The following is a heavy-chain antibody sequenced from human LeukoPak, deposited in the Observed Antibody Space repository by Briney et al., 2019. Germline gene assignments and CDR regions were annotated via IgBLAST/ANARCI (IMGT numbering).Heavy chain of an antibody. Sequence: ASVKVSCKASGYTFTNYAMNWVRQAPGQGLEWMGWINTNTGNPTYAQGFTGRFVFSLDTSVSTAYLQISSLKAEDTAAYYCARVDEKILRYFSYWGQGTLVTVSS. CDR3: ARVDEKILRYFSY. V-gene: IGHV7-4-1*02. CDR2: INTNTGNP. J-gene: IGHJ4*02. D-gene: IGHD3-9*01. CDR1: GYTFTNYA.